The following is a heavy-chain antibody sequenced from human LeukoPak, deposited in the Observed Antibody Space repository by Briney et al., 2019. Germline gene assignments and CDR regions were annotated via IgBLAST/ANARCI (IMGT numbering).Heavy chain of an antibody. CDR1: GFTFSSYG. Sequence: GGSLRLSCAASGFTFSSYGMHWVRQAPGKGLEWVAVISYDGSNKYYADSVKGRFTISRDNSKNTLYLQMNSLRAEDTAVYYCASAGGHSPHDYWGQGTLVTVSS. J-gene: IGHJ4*02. V-gene: IGHV3-30*03. CDR2: ISYDGSNK. D-gene: IGHD3-16*01. CDR3: ASAGGHSPHDY.